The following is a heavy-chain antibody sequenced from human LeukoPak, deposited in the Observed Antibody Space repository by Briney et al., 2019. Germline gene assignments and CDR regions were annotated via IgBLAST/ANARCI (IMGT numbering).Heavy chain of an antibody. V-gene: IGHV3-11*04. Sequence: PGGSLRLSCAASGFTFSDYYMSWIRHAPGKGLVGCSYISSSGSTIYYAVSVKCRFTISRDNAKNSRYLQMTSLRAEDTAVYYCARTDIVLMVYASYYMDVWGKGTTVTVS. CDR2: ISSSGSTI. D-gene: IGHD2-8*01. CDR3: ARTDIVLMVYASYYMDV. CDR1: GFTFSDYY. J-gene: IGHJ6*03.